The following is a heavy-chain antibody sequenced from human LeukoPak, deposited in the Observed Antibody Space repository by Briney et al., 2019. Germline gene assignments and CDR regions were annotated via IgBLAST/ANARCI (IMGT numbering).Heavy chain of an antibody. CDR3: AKAPGYSSGWWYFQH. D-gene: IGHD6-19*01. Sequence: PGGSLRLSCAASGFTFSSYAMSWVRQAPGKGLEWVSAISGSGGSTYFTDSVKGRYTISRDNSKNTLYLQMNSLRVEDTAVYYCAKAPGYSSGWWYFQHWGQGTLVTVSS. V-gene: IGHV3-23*01. J-gene: IGHJ1*01. CDR2: ISGSGGST. CDR1: GFTFSSYA.